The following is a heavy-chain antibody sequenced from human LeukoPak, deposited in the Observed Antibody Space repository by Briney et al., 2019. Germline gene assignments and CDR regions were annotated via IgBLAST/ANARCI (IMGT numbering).Heavy chain of an antibody. Sequence: SETLSLTCTVSGGSISTYYWSWIRQPAGKGLEWIGRIYTSGSSNYNPSLKSRVTISVDTSKNQFSLKLSSVTAADTAVYYCARDRRELGFDYWGQGTLVTVSS. V-gene: IGHV4-4*07. CDR3: ARDRRELGFDY. CDR2: IYTSGSS. CDR1: GGSISTYY. J-gene: IGHJ4*02. D-gene: IGHD3-10*01.